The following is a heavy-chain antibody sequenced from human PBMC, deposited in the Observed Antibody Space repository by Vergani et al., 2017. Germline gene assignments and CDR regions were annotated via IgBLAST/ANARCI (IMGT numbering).Heavy chain of an antibody. CDR1: GFTFSSYA. V-gene: IGHV3-23*01. Sequence: EVQLLESGGGSAQPGGSLRLSCAASGFTFSSYAMSWVRQVPGKGLEWVSGISGSGGNTYYANSVKGRFTISRDNSKNTLYLQMNSLRADDTAVYYCAKGVYCSSTSCYEGRGYYYGMGVWGQGTTVTFSS. CDR2: ISGSGGNT. D-gene: IGHD2-2*01. J-gene: IGHJ6*02. CDR3: AKGVYCSSTSCYEGRGYYYGMGV.